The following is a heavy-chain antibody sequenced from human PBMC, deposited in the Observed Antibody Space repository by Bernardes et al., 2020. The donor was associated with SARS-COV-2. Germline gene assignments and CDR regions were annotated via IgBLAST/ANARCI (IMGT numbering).Heavy chain of an antibody. CDR1: GASISSYY. Sequence: ETLSLTCTVSGASISSYYWSWIRQPPGKGLEWIGYIYDSGSTNYNPSLRSRVTISADTPKNQFSLKLSSVTAADTAVFYCVRSAGMDVWGQGTMVTVSS. CDR2: IYDSGST. CDR3: VRSAGMDV. J-gene: IGHJ6*02. V-gene: IGHV4-59*01.